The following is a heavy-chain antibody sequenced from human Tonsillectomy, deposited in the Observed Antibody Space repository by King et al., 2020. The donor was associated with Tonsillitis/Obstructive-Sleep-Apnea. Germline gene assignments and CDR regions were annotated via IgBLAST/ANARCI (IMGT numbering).Heavy chain of an antibody. CDR3: ARDFGLRMPWYYMDV. CDR2: IWSDGRNK. CDR1: GFTFSSYG. D-gene: IGHD2-2*01. Sequence: VQLVESGGGVVQPGRSLRLSCAASGFTFSSYGMHWVRQAPGKGLEWVAVIWSDGRNKYVADSVKVRFTISRDNSKNTLYLQMNSLRAEDTAVYYCARDFGLRMPWYYMDVWGKGTTVTVSS. J-gene: IGHJ6*03. V-gene: IGHV3-33*01.